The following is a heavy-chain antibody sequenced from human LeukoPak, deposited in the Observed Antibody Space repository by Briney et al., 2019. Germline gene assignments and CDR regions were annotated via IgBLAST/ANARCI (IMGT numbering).Heavy chain of an antibody. CDR3: ARNRLMRDIATGDFFDF. D-gene: IGHD3-9*01. CDR2: IYYSGST. J-gene: IGHJ4*02. CDR1: GGSISSGGYY. V-gene: IGHV4-31*03. Sequence: SETLSLTCTVSGGSISSGGYYWSWIRQHPGKGLEWIGYIYYSGSTYYNPSLKSRVTISVDTSKNQFSLNLRSMTAADTAMYYCARNRLMRDIATGDFFDFWGQGALVTVSS.